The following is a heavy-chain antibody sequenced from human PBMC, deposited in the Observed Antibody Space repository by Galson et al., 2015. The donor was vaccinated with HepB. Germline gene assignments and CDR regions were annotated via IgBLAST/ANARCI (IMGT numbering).Heavy chain of an antibody. D-gene: IGHD3-22*01. CDR3: ARPDSSGGYYYTGVSDAFDI. J-gene: IGHJ3*02. CDR1: GGSISSSNY. V-gene: IGHV4-39*01. CDR2: IYYSGST. Sequence: ETLSLTCTVSGGSISSSNYWGWIRQPPGKGLEWIASIYYSGSTYYNPSLKSRVIIFLDTSKNQFSLKLSSVTAADTAVYYCARPDSSGGYYYTGVSDAFDIWGQGTMVTVSS.